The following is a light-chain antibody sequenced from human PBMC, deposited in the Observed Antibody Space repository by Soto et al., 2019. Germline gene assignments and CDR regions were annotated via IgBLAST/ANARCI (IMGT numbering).Light chain of an antibody. V-gene: IGKV1-5*01. CDR1: KNINTW. J-gene: IGKJ4*01. CDR2: DAS. CDR3: IQDYSYPLT. Sequence: DIQMTQSPSTLSASVGDRVTIACLASKNINTWVAWYQQKPGKAPKLLIYDASSLESGVPSRVSGSGSGTEFTLTISSLQPDDFATHYCIQDYSYPLTFGGGTKVDNK.